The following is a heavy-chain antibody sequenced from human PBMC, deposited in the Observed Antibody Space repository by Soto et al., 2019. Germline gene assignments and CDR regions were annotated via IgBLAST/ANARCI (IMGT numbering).Heavy chain of an antibody. CDR2: IDPSDSQT. CDR3: ARQIYDSDTGPNFQYYFDS. V-gene: IGHV5-10-1*01. D-gene: IGHD3-22*01. J-gene: IGHJ4*02. Sequence: PGESLKISCKGSGYSFAGYWITWVRQKPGKGLEWMGRIDPSDSQTYYSPSFRGHVTISATKSITTVFLQWSSLRASDTAMYYCARQIYDSDTGPNFQYYFDSWGQGTPVTVSS. CDR1: GYSFAGYW.